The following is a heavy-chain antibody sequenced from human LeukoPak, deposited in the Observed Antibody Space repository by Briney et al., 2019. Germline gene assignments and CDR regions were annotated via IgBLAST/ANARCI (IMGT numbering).Heavy chain of an antibody. D-gene: IGHD6-13*01. CDR3: ARGSRLSGPKYSSSSGYFDY. V-gene: IGHV3-30*02. J-gene: IGHJ4*02. CDR1: GFTFSSYG. Sequence: GGSLRLSCAASGFTFSSYGMHWVRQAPGKGLEWVAFIRYDGSNKYYADSVKGRFTISRDNSKNTLYLQMNSLRAEDTAVYYCARGSRLSGPKYSSSSGYFDYWGQGTLVTVSS. CDR2: IRYDGSNK.